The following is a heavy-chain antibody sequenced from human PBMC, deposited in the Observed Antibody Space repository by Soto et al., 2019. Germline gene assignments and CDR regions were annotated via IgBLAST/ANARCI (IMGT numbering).Heavy chain of an antibody. Sequence: GGALRLSCAASGFTFDDYGMSWVRQAPGKGLEWVSGINWNGGSTGYADSVKGRFTISRDNAKNSLYLQMNSLRAEDTALYHCARPSNRYNSGWYDAFDMWGQGTMVTV. D-gene: IGHD6-19*01. J-gene: IGHJ3*02. CDR2: INWNGGST. CDR1: GFTFDDYG. CDR3: ARPSNRYNSGWYDAFDM. V-gene: IGHV3-20*01.